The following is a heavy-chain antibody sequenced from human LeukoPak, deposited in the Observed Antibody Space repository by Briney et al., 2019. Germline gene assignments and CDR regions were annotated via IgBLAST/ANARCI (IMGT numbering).Heavy chain of an antibody. D-gene: IGHD1-26*01. Sequence: ASVKASCKASGYTFTGYYLHWVRQAPGQGLEWMGWIDPNKGDTKYTQKFQDRVSMTRDTSFSTAYMELSRLTPDDTAVYYCARDRSITEKYSGRYFHDYWGQGSLVTVSS. V-gene: IGHV1-2*02. CDR3: ARDRSITEKYSGRYFHDY. J-gene: IGHJ4*02. CDR1: GYTFTGYY. CDR2: IDPNKGDT.